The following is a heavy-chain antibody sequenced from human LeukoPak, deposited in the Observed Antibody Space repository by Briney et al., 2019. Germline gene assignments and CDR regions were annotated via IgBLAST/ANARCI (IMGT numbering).Heavy chain of an antibody. J-gene: IGHJ4*02. Sequence: SETLSLTCTVSGGSISSYYWSWIRQPPGKGLEWIGYIYYSGSTNYNPSLKSRVTISVDTSKNQFSLKLSSVTAADTAVYYCAKRDYGGRRPDDYWGQGTLVTVSS. CDR1: GGSISSYY. D-gene: IGHD4-23*01. CDR2: IYYSGST. CDR3: AKRDYGGRRPDDY. V-gene: IGHV4-59*01.